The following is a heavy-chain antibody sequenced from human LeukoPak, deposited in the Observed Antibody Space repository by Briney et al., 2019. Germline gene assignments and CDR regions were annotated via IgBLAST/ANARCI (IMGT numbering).Heavy chain of an antibody. D-gene: IGHD3-3*01. Sequence: GASVKVSCKASGGTFSSYAISWVRQAPGRGLEWMGRIIPIFGTANYAQKFQGRVTITTDESTSTAYMELSSLRSEDTAVYYCARVRRFLEWRAFDPWGQGTLVTVSS. J-gene: IGHJ5*02. V-gene: IGHV1-69*05. CDR2: IIPIFGTA. CDR3: ARVRRFLEWRAFDP. CDR1: GGTFSSYA.